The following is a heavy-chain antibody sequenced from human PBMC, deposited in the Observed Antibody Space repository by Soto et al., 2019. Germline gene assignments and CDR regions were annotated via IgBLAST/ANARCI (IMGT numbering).Heavy chain of an antibody. CDR1: GGRCTDHW. J-gene: IGHJ6*02. CDR3: ARTSAAGKYYYGMDV. CDR2: IHPADSDT. V-gene: IGHV5-51*01. Sequence: EPMRICRRGSGGRCTDHWGGRVSEIHSKALEWLRIIHPADSDTRYTPSFQGQVTISADKSISTAYLQWSSLKASDTAMYYCARTSAAGKYYYGMDVWGQGTTVTVSS. D-gene: IGHD6-13*01.